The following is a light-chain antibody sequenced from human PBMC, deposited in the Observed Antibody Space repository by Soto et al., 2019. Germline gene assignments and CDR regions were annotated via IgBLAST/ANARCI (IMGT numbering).Light chain of an antibody. Sequence: EIVLTQSPDTLSLSPGESATLSCRASQSVSSYLAWYQQKPGQAPRLLIYDASSRATGIPDRFSGSGSGTDFSLTISRLEPEDFAVYYCQQYAGSPWTFGQGTKVDIK. V-gene: IGKV3-20*01. J-gene: IGKJ1*01. CDR1: QSVSSY. CDR3: QQYAGSPWT. CDR2: DAS.